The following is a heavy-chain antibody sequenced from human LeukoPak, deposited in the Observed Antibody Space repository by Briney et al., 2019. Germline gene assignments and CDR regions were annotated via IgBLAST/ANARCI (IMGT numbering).Heavy chain of an antibody. J-gene: IGHJ4*02. CDR3: ARLVLSRSWFDDF. D-gene: IGHD6-13*01. CDR2: IKGDGSAK. CDR1: GFTFSSYW. Sequence: PGGSLRLSCAASGFTFSSYWMSWVRQAPGKGLEWVANIKGDGSAKYYVDSVKGRFTITRDNAKSSLFLQMNSLRAEDTPVYYCARLVLSRSWFDDFWGQGTLVTVSS. V-gene: IGHV3-7*01.